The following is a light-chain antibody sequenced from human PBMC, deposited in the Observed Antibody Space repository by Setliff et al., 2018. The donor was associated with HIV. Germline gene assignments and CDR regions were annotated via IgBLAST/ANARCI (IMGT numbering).Light chain of an antibody. CDR2: DVN. CDR1: SSDVGGYDY. CDR3: SSYTGSSTLRV. Sequence: QSALTQPASVSGSPGQSITISCTGTSSDVGGYDYVSWYQQHPGKAPKLMIYDVNKRPSGVSNRFSGSKSGNTASLTISGLQAEDEADYYCSSYTGSSTLRVFGTGTKVTV. V-gene: IGLV2-14*01. J-gene: IGLJ1*01.